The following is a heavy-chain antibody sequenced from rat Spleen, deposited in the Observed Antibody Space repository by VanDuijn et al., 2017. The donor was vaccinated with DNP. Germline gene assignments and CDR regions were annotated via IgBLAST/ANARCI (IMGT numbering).Heavy chain of an antibody. Sequence: EVQLVESGGGLVQPGRSLKLSCAASGFTFSAYYMAWVRQAPAKGLEWVAYIGSPAYAPYYADSVKGRFTISRDNAKSTLYLHMNSLRSEDMATYYCVRWNSGHFDYWGQGVMVTVSS. CDR2: IGSPAYAP. CDR1: GFTFSAYY. V-gene: IGHV5-22*01. CDR3: VRWNSGHFDY. J-gene: IGHJ2*01. D-gene: IGHD4-3*01.